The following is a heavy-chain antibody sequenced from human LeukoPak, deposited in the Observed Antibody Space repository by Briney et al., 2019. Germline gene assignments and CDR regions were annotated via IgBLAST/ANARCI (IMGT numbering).Heavy chain of an antibody. CDR3: AKAGWVSNADVVL. CDR1: GFTFSSYA. V-gene: IGHV3-23*01. J-gene: IGHJ4*02. CDR2: LRGDGET. D-gene: IGHD2-15*01. Sequence: GGSLRLSCAASGFTFSSYAMSWVRQAPARGLEWVSSLRGDGETFYADPVKGRFTLSRDESRNTVSLHLNNLRLEDTAVYYCAKAGWVSNADVVLWGQGTVVTVS.